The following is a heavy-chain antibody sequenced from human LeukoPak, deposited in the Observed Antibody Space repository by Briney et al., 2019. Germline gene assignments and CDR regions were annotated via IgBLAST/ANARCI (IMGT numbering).Heavy chain of an antibody. CDR2: IYYSGST. CDR1: GGSISSSSYY. J-gene: IGHJ6*03. D-gene: IGHD4-17*01. V-gene: IGHV4-39*07. Sequence: SETLSLTCTVSGGSISSSSYYWGWIRQPPGKGLEWIANIYYSGSTYYNPSLKSRVTISVDTSKNQLSLKLSAVTAADTAVYYCARVMTTPHFYYYYMDVWGKGTTVTVSS. CDR3: ARVMTTPHFYYYYMDV.